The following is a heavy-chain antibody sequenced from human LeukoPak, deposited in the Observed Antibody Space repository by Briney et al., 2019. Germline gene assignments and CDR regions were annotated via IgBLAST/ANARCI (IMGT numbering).Heavy chain of an antibody. CDR3: ARGQVYNVLMVYAHPRGYYGMDV. CDR1: GGTFSGYY. Sequence: PSETVSLTCAVYGGTFSGYYWSWIRQPPGKGLEWIGEINHGGSTNYNPSLKSRVTISVDTSKNQFSLKLSSVTAADTAVYYCARGQVYNVLMVYAHPRGYYGMDVWGQGTTVTVSS. J-gene: IGHJ6*02. V-gene: IGHV4-34*01. CDR2: INHGGST. D-gene: IGHD2-8*01.